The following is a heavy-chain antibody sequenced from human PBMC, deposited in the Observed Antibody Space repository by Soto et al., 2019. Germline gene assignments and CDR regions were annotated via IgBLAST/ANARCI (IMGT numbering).Heavy chain of an antibody. Sequence: QVQLVESGGGVVQPGRSLRLSCAASGFIFSSYGMHWVRQAPGKGLEWVAVIWYDGSNKYYGDSVKGRFTISRDNSKKTLYVQMNSLRAEDTAVYYCARDKSSYWGGDCPIDYWGQGTLVTVSS. D-gene: IGHD2-21*02. V-gene: IGHV3-33*01. CDR1: GFIFSSYG. CDR2: IWYDGSNK. CDR3: ARDKSSYWGGDCPIDY. J-gene: IGHJ4*02.